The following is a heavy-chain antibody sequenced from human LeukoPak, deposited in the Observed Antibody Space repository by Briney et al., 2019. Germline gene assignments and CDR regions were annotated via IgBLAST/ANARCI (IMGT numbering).Heavy chain of an antibody. J-gene: IGHJ4*02. V-gene: IGHV1-2*02. CDR1: GYTFTDYY. Sequence: ASVKVSCKASGYTFTDYYMHWVRQAPGQGLEWMGWVNPNSGGTNYAQKFQGRVTMTRDTSISTVYMEMSRLRSDNTAVYYCARESVPAVAARRGLNYWGQGTLVAVSS. CDR3: ARESVPAVAARRGLNY. CDR2: VNPNSGGT. D-gene: IGHD6-6*01.